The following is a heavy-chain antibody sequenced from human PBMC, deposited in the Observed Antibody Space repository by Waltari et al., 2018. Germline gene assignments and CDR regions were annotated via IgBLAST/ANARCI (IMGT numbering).Heavy chain of an antibody. V-gene: IGHV1-24*01. CDR2: FDPEESET. D-gene: IGHD3-10*01. Sequence: QVQLVQSGAEVKKPGASVKVSCKVSGYTLTELSMHWVRQAPGKGLEWMGGFDPEESETIYAKNFQGRGTMTDEPSTDTAYMELGSRRSEDTAVYYCATVAPMGCYYRSRSPFSDWGQETLVTVSS. CDR3: ATVAPMGCYYRSRSPFSD. J-gene: IGHJ4*02. CDR1: GYTLTELS.